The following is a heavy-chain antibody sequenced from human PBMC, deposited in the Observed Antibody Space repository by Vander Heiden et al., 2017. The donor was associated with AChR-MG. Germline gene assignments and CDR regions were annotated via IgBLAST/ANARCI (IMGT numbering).Heavy chain of an antibody. CDR3: ARDSNKGAVYYYYGMDV. Sequence: QVQLVESGGGVVQPGRSLRLSCAASGFTFTGYAIHWVRQAPGKGLEWVAVISYDGDNEYYADSVKGRLTISRDNSKNTLYLQMSSLRVEDTAIYYCARDSNKGAVYYYYGMDVWGQGTTVTVSS. CDR2: ISYDGDNE. D-gene: IGHD3-16*01. J-gene: IGHJ6*02. CDR1: GFTFTGYA. V-gene: IGHV3-30-3*01.